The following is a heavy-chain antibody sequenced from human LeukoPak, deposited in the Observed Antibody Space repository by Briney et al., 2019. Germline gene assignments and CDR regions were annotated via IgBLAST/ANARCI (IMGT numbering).Heavy chain of an antibody. J-gene: IGHJ4*02. CDR3: ARDFFPEYYYYDTSAYFYYDY. CDR1: GYSISSAYY. CDR2: IYHSGST. Sequence: SETLSLTCTVSGYSISSAYYWGWIRQPPGKGLEWIGSIYHSGSTYYNPSLKSRVTISVDTSKNQFSLKLSSVTAADTAVYFCARDFFPEYYYYDTSAYFYYDYWGQGTLVTVSS. D-gene: IGHD3-22*01. V-gene: IGHV4-38-2*02.